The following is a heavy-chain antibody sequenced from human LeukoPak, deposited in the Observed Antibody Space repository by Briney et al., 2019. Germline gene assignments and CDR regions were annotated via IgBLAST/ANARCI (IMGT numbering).Heavy chain of an antibody. J-gene: IGHJ4*02. CDR2: ISGSGGST. CDR3: AKRNYYDSSGYYDY. D-gene: IGHD3-22*01. V-gene: IGHV3-23*01. Sequence: GGSLRLSCGASGFTFRTYAMSWVRQAPGKGLEWVSAISGSGGSTYYADSVKGRFTISRDNSKNTLYLQMNSLRAEDTAVYYCAKRNYYDSSGYYDYWGQGTLVTVSS. CDR1: GFTFRTYA.